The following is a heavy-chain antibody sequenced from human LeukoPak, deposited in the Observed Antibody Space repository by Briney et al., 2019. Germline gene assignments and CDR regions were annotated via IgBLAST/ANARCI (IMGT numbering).Heavy chain of an antibody. CDR3: ARVKAAAGSPNY. Sequence: SETLSLTCTVSGYSISSGYYWGWIRQPPGKGLEWIGSIYHSGSTYYNPSLKSRVTISVDTSKNQFSLKLSSVTAADTAVYYCARVKAAAGSPNYWGQGTLVTVSS. J-gene: IGHJ4*02. CDR2: IYHSGST. CDR1: GYSISSGYY. V-gene: IGHV4-38-2*02. D-gene: IGHD6-13*01.